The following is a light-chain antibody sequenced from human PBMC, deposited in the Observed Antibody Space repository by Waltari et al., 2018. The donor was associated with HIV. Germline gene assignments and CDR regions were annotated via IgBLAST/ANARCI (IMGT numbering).Light chain of an antibody. Sequence: QTVVTQEPSFSVSPGGTITLTCGLSSGSVSSAYYPSWYPQPTGQPPRALIYNTDTRSSGVPGRFSGSIVGNKAALTITGAQSEDESDYYCLLYMASGRVFGGGTRLTVL. V-gene: IGLV8-61*01. CDR3: LLYMASGRV. CDR1: SGSVSSAYY. J-gene: IGLJ3*02. CDR2: NTD.